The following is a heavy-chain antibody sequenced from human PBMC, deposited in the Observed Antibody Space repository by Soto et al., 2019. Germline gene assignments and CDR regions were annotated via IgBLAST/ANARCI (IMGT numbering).Heavy chain of an antibody. V-gene: IGHV3-21*01. CDR1: GFTFDTYT. CDR3: ARDYYYGSGSWRKNAFDI. CDR2: ISATTTYK. J-gene: IGHJ3*02. D-gene: IGHD3-10*01. Sequence: EVQVVESGGGLVKPGGSLRLSCTASGFTFDTYTMNWLRQAPGRGLEWVSSISATTTYKYYAASVEGRFTISRDNAKNSLYLQTNSLGAEDTAVYYCARDYYYGSGSWRKNAFDIWGQGTMVTVSS.